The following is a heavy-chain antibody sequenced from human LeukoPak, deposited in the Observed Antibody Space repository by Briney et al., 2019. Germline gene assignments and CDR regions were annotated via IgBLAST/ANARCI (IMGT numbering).Heavy chain of an antibody. Sequence: GASVKVSFKASGGTFSSYAISWVRQAPGQGLEWMGGIIPIFGTANYAQKFQGRVTITTDESTSTAYMELSSLRSEDTAVYYCARMPYYYYYMDVWGKGTTVTVSS. CDR2: IIPIFGTA. CDR3: ARMPYYYYYMDV. CDR1: GGTFSSYA. J-gene: IGHJ6*03. D-gene: IGHD2-2*01. V-gene: IGHV1-69*05.